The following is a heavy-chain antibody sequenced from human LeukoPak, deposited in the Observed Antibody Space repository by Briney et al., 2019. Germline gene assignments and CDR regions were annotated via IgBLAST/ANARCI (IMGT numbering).Heavy chain of an antibody. J-gene: IGHJ4*02. D-gene: IGHD2-21*02. V-gene: IGHV1-69*04. Sequence: SVKVSCKASGGTFSSYAISWVRQAPGQGLEWMGRIIPILGIANYAQKFQGRVTITADKSTSTAYMELSSLRSEDTAVYYCARDPPYCGGDCYSEYFDYWGQGTLATVSS. CDR1: GGTFSSYA. CDR3: ARDPPYCGGDCYSEYFDY. CDR2: IIPILGIA.